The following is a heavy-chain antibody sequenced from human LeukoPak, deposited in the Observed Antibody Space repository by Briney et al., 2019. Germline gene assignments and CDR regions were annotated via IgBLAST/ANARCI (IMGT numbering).Heavy chain of an antibody. V-gene: IGHV3-23*01. CDR3: AKGYYASGSYGWFDP. CDR2: ISGTGDRP. CDR1: GFTFSSSG. Sequence: PGRTLKLSCAASGFTFSSSGMIWVRQAPGKGLEWVSAISGTGDRPYHADSVKGRFTISRDNSKNTLYLHMNSLRAEDTAVYYCAKGYYASGSYGWFDPWGQGTLVTVSS. J-gene: IGHJ5*02. D-gene: IGHD3-10*01.